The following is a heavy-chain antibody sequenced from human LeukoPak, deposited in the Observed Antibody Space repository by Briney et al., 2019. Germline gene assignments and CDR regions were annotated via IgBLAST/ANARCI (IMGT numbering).Heavy chain of an antibody. CDR1: GYTFTSYY. D-gene: IGHD3-22*01. V-gene: IGHV1-46*01. CDR2: INPSGGST. J-gene: IGHJ1*01. CDR3: ARGGIGYYYDSSGYYPATITAEYFQH. Sequence: ASVKLSCKASGYTFTSYYMHWVRQAPGQGLEWMGIINPSGGSTSYAQKFQGRVTMTRDTSTSTVYMELSSLRSEDTAVYYCARGGIGYYYDSSGYYPATITAEYFQHWGQGTLVTVSS.